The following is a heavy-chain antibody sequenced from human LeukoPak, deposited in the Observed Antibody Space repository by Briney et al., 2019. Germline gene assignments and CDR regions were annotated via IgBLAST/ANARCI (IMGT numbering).Heavy chain of an antibody. J-gene: IGHJ4*02. Sequence: PSETLSLTCTVSGGSISSSSYYWGWIRQPPGKGLEWIGSIYYSGSTYYNPSLKSRVTISVDTSKNQFSLKLSSVTAADTAVYYCARRSGYDGWDYFDYWGQGTLVTVSS. CDR2: IYYSGST. V-gene: IGHV4-39*07. CDR1: GGSISSSSYY. D-gene: IGHD5-12*01. CDR3: ARRSGYDGWDYFDY.